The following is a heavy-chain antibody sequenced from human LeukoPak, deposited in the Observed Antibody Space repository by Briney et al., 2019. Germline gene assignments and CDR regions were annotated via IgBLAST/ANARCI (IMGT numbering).Heavy chain of an antibody. D-gene: IGHD1-26*01. J-gene: IGHJ4*02. V-gene: IGHV4-30-4*07. CDR1: GGSISSGGYS. CDR2: IYYSGST. CDR3: AREELGGYFDY. Sequence: SETLSLTCAVSGGSISSGGYSWSWIRQPPGKGLEWIGYIYYSGSTYYNPSLKSRVTISVDTSKNQFSLKLSSVTAADTAVYYCAREELGGYFDYWGQGTLVTVSS.